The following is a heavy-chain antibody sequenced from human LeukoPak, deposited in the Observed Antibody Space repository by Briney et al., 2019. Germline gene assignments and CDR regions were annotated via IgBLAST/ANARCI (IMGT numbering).Heavy chain of an antibody. D-gene: IGHD3-10*01. Sequence: GGSLRLSCAASGFTFSSYSMNWVRQAPGKGLEWVSSISSSSSYIYYADSVKGRFTISRDNAKNSLYLQMNSLRAEDTAVYYCTRDLDGSGSYNWFDPWGQGTLVTVSS. CDR1: GFTFSSYS. J-gene: IGHJ5*02. V-gene: IGHV3-21*01. CDR2: ISSSSSYI. CDR3: TRDLDGSGSYNWFDP.